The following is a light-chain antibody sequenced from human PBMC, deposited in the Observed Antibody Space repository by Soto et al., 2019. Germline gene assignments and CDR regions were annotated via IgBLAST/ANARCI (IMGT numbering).Light chain of an antibody. V-gene: IGLV1-47*01. CDR2: RNS. Sequence: QSVLTQPPSASGTPGQTVTISCSGSSSNIGTGYVYWYQQRPGSAPKFLIYRNSLRPSGVPDRFSGSKSGTSASLAIGGLRSEDEADYYCASWDDRLTVVFGGGTKVTV. CDR1: SSNIGTGY. J-gene: IGLJ2*01. CDR3: ASWDDRLTVV.